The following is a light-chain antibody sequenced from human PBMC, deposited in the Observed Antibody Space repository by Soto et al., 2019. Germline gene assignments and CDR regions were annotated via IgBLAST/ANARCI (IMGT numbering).Light chain of an antibody. CDR1: NSNIGGGYD. J-gene: IGLJ2*01. V-gene: IGLV1-40*01. Sequence: QSVLTQPPSVSGAPGQRVTISCTGNNSNIGGGYDVHWYQQLPGTAPKLLIYGNNNRPSGVPDRFSGSKSYASASLAITGLQSKDEADYYCHSYDSRLSGSVFGGGTQLTVL. CDR2: GNN. CDR3: HSYDSRLSGSV.